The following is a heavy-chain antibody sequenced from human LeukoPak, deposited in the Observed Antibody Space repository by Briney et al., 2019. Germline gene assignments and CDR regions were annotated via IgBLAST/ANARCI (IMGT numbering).Heavy chain of an antibody. CDR2: IYTSGST. V-gene: IGHV4-4*07. J-gene: IGHJ4*02. CDR1: GGSISSYY. D-gene: IGHD6-13*01. CDR3: ARDILATSIAAPYY. Sequence: SETLSLTCTVSGGSISSYYWSWIRQPAGKRLEWLGRIYTSGSTNYNPSLKSRVTMSVDTSKNQFSLRLSSVNAADTAVYYCARDILATSIAAPYYWGQGTLVTVSS.